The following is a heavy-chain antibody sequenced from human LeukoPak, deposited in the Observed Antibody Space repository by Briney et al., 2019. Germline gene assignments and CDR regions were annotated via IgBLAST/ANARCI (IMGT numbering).Heavy chain of an antibody. J-gene: IGHJ6*03. CDR3: ARDHSNDFWSGSGPLYYMDV. Sequence: GASVKVSCKASGGTFSNYAISWVRQAPGQGLEWMGGIIPIFGTANYAQKFRGRVTITADKSTRTAYMELSSLRSDDTAVYYCARDHSNDFWSGSGPLYYMDVWGKGTTVTVSS. CDR1: GGTFSNYA. D-gene: IGHD3-3*01. CDR2: IIPIFGTA. V-gene: IGHV1-69*06.